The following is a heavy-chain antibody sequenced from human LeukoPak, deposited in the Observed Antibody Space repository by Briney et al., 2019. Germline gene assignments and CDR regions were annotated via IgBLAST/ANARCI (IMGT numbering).Heavy chain of an antibody. Sequence: SETLSLTCTVSGGSISSYYWSWIRQPPGKGLEWIGRIYTSGSTNYNPSLKSRVTMSVDTSKNQFSLKLSSVTAADTAVYYCAREVYYDFWSGYYPHDAFDIWGQGTMVTVSS. V-gene: IGHV4-4*07. CDR3: AREVYYDFWSGYYPHDAFDI. J-gene: IGHJ3*02. CDR1: GGSISSYY. CDR2: IYTSGST. D-gene: IGHD3-3*01.